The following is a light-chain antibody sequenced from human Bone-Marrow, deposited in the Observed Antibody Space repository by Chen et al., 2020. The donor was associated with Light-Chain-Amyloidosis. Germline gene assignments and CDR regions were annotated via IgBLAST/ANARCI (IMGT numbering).Light chain of an antibody. J-gene: IGLJ2*01. CDR3: CSSSDTDTLI. CDR1: STDVGHYNL. CDR2: EDS. V-gene: IGLV2-23*01. Sequence: QSALTPPASVAGSVGQSLTISSTGTSTDVGHYNLVYWYQQHPGEAPKLMIYEDSQRPSGVSNRCSGSKSGNTTSLTSSGLQTEDEADYYCCSSSDTDTLIFGRGTRLTVL.